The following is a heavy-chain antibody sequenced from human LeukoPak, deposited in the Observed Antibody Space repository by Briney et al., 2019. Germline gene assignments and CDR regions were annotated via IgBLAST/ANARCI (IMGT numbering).Heavy chain of an antibody. CDR2: IKQDGSEK. Sequence: GGSLRLSCAASGFTFSNYWMSWVRQAPGKGLEWVANIKQDGSEKYYVDSVKGRFTVSRDNAKNSLYLQMNSLRAEDTAVYYCARVRRWEDYFDYWGQGTLVTVSS. V-gene: IGHV3-7*01. CDR3: ARVRRWEDYFDY. J-gene: IGHJ4*02. CDR1: GFTFSNYW. D-gene: IGHD1-26*01.